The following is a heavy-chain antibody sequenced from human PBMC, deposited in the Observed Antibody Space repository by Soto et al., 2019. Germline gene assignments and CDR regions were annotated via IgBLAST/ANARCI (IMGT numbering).Heavy chain of an antibody. J-gene: IGHJ1*01. V-gene: IGHV4-59*08. Sequence: QVQLQESGPGLVKPSETLSLTCTVSGGSISSYYWGWIRQHPGKGLEWIGYIYYSGSTNYNPSLNSRVTISVDTSKNQFSLKLSSVTAADTAVYYCARHVPKAHFFQHWGQGTLVTVSS. CDR1: GGSISSYY. D-gene: IGHD3-10*02. CDR3: ARHVPKAHFFQH. CDR2: IYYSGST.